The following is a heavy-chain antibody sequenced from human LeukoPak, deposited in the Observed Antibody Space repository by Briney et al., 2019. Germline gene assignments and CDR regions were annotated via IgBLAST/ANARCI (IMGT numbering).Heavy chain of an antibody. V-gene: IGHV1-69*05. CDR1: GGTFSSYA. CDR3: ARHSGCCSSTSCFQYYDFWSGYRYYFDY. J-gene: IGHJ4*02. D-gene: IGHD3-3*01. Sequence: SVKVSCKASGGTFSSYAISWVRQAPGQGLGWMGRIIPIFGTANYAQKFQGRVTITTDESTSTAYMELSSLRSEDTAVYYCARHSGCCSSTSCFQYYDFWSGYRYYFDYWGQGTLVTVSS. CDR2: IIPIFGTA.